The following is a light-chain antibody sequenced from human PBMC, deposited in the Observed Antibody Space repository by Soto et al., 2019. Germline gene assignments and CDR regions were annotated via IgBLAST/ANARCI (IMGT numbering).Light chain of an antibody. CDR3: SSYTTSNTPLYV. V-gene: IGLV2-14*01. J-gene: IGLJ1*01. CDR2: EVS. CDR1: SSDVGGYNY. Sequence: QSVLTQPASVSGSPGQSITISCTGTSSDVGGYNYVSWYQQHPGKAPKLMIYEVSNRPSGVSNRFSGSKFGNTASLTISGLQPEDEADYYCSSYTTSNTPLYVFGTGTK.